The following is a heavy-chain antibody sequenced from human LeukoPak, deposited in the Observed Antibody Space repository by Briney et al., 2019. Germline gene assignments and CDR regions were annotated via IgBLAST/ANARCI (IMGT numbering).Heavy chain of an antibody. J-gene: IGHJ4*02. D-gene: IGHD1-26*01. V-gene: IGHV1-2*02. CDR1: GYTFTGYY. CDR3: ARDSVKWELLMDY. CDR2: INPNSGGT. Sequence: ASVKVSCKASGYTFTGYYMHWVRQAPGQGLEWMGWINPNSGGTNYAQKFQGRVTMTRDTSISTAYMELSRLRSDDTAVYYCARDSVKWELLMDYWGQGTLVTVSS.